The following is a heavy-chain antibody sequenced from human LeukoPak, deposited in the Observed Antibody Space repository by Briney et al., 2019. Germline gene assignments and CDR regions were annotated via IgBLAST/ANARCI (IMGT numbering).Heavy chain of an antibody. CDR1: GGSISSYY. CDR2: IYYSGST. D-gene: IGHD2-21*02. CDR3: ARGKAEYLGVIVVVTARLFDY. Sequence: SETLSLTCTVSGGSISSYYWSWIRQPPGKGLEWIGYIYYSGSTNYNPSLKSRVTISVDKSKNQFSLKLSSVTAADTAVYYCARGKAEYLGVIVVVTARLFDYWGQGTLVTVSS. V-gene: IGHV4-59*12. J-gene: IGHJ4*02.